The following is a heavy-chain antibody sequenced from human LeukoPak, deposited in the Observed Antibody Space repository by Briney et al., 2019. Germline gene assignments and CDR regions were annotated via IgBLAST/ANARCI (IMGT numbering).Heavy chain of an antibody. CDR2: VYSDGKT. V-gene: IGHV3-53*01. Sequence: GGSLRLSCAASGFTVTYSYMNWVRQAPGKGLEWVSVVYSDGKTYYADSVKGRFTISRDNSENTVYLQMNSLRDEDTAVYYCTRGRLSFDHWGQGTLVTVSS. D-gene: IGHD6-25*01. J-gene: IGHJ4*02. CDR3: TRGRLSFDH. CDR1: GFTVTYSY.